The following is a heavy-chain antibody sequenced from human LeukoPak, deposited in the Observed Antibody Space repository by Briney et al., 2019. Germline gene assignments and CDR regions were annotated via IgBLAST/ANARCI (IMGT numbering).Heavy chain of an antibody. V-gene: IGHV3-30*02. J-gene: IGHJ3*02. Sequence: GGSLRLSCAASGFTFSSYWMSWVRQAPGKGLEWVAFIQDDERNIYYAGSVKGRFTISRDNSKNTVYLQMNSLRTEDTAVYYCANELWSGPSDAFDIWGRGTMVTVSS. D-gene: IGHD3-3*01. CDR1: GFTFSSYW. CDR3: ANELWSGPSDAFDI. CDR2: IQDDERNI.